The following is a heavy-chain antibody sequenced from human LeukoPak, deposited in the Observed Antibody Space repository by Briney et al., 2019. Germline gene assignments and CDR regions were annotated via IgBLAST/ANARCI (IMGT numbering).Heavy chain of an antibody. CDR2: ISSGSSHI. Sequence: GGSLRLSCAASGFTFSPYSMDWVRQAPGKGLEWVPSISSGSSHIYYADSVKGRFTISRDRARNSLYLQMDSLRPEDTALYYCAKDTGGNGAYFYAMDVWGQGTSVTVSS. CDR3: AKDTGGNGAYFYAMDV. V-gene: IGHV3-21*04. J-gene: IGHJ6*02. D-gene: IGHD4-23*01. CDR1: GFTFSPYS.